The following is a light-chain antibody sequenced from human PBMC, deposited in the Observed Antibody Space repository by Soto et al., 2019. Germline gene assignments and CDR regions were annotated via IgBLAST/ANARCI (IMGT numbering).Light chain of an antibody. V-gene: IGKV3-11*01. Sequence: EIVLTQSPATLSLSPGERATLSCRASQSISSFLAWYQQKPGQAPRLLIYDSSNRATGIPARFSGSGSGTDFTLTISSLEPEDFAVYYCQQRSNGLAYTFGQGTKLEIK. CDR3: QQRSNGLAYT. CDR2: DSS. J-gene: IGKJ2*01. CDR1: QSISSF.